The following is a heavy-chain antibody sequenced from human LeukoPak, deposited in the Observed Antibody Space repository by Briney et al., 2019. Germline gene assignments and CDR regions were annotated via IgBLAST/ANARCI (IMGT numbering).Heavy chain of an antibody. CDR1: GYTFTSYD. J-gene: IGHJ4*02. CDR2: MNSNSGNT. V-gene: IGHV1-8*01. D-gene: IGHD1-26*01. CDR3: ARDVEWESPLDY. Sequence: ASVKVSCKASGYTFTSYDINWVRQATGQGLEWMGWMNSNSGNTGYAQKFQGRVTMTRNTSIRTAYMELRSLRSDDTAVYYCARDVEWESPLDYWGQGTLVTVSS.